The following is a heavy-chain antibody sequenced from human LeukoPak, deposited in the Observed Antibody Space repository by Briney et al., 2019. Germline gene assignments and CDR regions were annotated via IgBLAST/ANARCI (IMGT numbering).Heavy chain of an antibody. CDR1: GFTFSDYY. D-gene: IGHD3-22*01. J-gene: IGHJ4*02. Sequence: LGGSLRLSCAASGFTFSDYYMSWIRQAPGKGLEWVSYISGSGSTIYYADSVKGRFTISRDNAKNSLFLQMNSLRAEDTAVYYCASDPARDYYDSSGYFRWVDYWGQGTLVTVSS. V-gene: IGHV3-11*01. CDR3: ASDPARDYYDSSGYFRWVDY. CDR2: ISGSGSTI.